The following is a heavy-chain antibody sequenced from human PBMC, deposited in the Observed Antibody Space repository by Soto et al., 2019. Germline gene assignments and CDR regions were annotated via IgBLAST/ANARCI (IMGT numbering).Heavy chain of an antibody. J-gene: IGHJ4*02. CDR2: ISSGSTYT. D-gene: IGHD3-22*01. Sequence: GGSLRLSCAASGFTFSDHYMTWIRQAPGKGLEWVSYISSGSTYTYSADSVKGRFTISRDNSKNTLYLQMNSLRAEDTAVYYCAKSYYYDSSGYFFDYWXQGTLVTVSS. CDR3: AKSYYYDSSGYFFDY. CDR1: GFTFSDHY. V-gene: IGHV3-11*03.